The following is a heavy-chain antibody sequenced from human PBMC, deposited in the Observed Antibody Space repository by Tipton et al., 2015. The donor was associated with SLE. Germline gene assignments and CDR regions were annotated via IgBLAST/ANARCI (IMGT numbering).Heavy chain of an antibody. D-gene: IGHD5-12*01. J-gene: IGHJ1*01. CDR2: LYAGRRT. Sequence: TLSLTCSVSGVSISTSRYYWGWIRQSPGQGLEWVGCLYAGRRTYFHPSLKSRASISADASKNHFSQKRNSVTAADTAVYYCATNGHGETYEFFTEYLRHWGQGTLVTVSS. CDR1: GVSISTSRYY. CDR3: ATNGHGETYEFFTEYLRH. V-gene: IGHV4-39*02.